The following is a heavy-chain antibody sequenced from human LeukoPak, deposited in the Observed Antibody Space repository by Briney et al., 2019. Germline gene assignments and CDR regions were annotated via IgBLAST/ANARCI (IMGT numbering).Heavy chain of an antibody. CDR1: GGSISSYY. Sequence: SETLSLTCTVSGGSISSYYWSWIRQPPGKGLEWIGYIYTSGSTNYNPSLKSRVTISVDTSKNQFSLKLSSVTAADTAVYYCARGEAEYYDILTGYYNWFDPWGQGTLVTVSS. D-gene: IGHD3-9*01. CDR2: IYTSGST. CDR3: ARGEAEYYDILTGYYNWFDP. J-gene: IGHJ5*02. V-gene: IGHV4-4*09.